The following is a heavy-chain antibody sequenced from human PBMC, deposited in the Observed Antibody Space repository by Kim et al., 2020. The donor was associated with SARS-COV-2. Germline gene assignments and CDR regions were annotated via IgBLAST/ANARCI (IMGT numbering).Heavy chain of an antibody. CDR1: GFRFGEYA. CDR3: AKSPGVTTGYFGH. CDR2: ISWKIDNV. V-gene: IGHV3-9*01. D-gene: IGHD2-21*02. Sequence: GGSLRLSCAASGFRFGEYAMHWVRQAPGKGLEWVSGISWKIDNVGYADSVKGRFTISRDNAKSSLFLQMNSLRAEDTAFYYCAKSPGVTTGYFGHWGQG. J-gene: IGHJ4*02.